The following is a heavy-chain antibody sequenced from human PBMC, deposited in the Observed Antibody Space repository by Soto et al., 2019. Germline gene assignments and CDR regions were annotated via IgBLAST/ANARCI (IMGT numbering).Heavy chain of an antibody. CDR2: ISPHGGGA. V-gene: IGHV1-2*02. J-gene: IGHJ4*02. CDR3: ARGVSGGNPPMS. Sequence: QVQLVQSGAEVKKPGASVKVSCEASGDTFTGYYVHWVRQAPAQGLAWMGWISPHGGGAKYAQNLEGRVTLTTDTPDNTVYVEVTRVRCDDTAVYFCARGVSGGNPPMSWGQGTLVTASS. CDR1: GDTFTGYY. D-gene: IGHD6-25*01.